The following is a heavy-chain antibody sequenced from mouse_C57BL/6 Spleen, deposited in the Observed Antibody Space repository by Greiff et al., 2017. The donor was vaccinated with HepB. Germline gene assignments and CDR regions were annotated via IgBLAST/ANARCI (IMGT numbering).Heavy chain of an antibody. V-gene: IGHV1-80*01. CDR1: GYAFSSYW. J-gene: IGHJ1*03. CDR2: IYPGDGDT. Sequence: QVQLQQSGAELVKPGASVKISCKASGYAFSSYWMNWVKQRPGKGLEWIGQIYPGDGDTNYNGKFKGKATLTADKSSSTAYMQLSSLTSEDSAVYFCAGVDLYGSSSYWYFDVWGTGTTVTVSS. CDR3: AGVDLYGSSSYWYFDV. D-gene: IGHD1-1*01.